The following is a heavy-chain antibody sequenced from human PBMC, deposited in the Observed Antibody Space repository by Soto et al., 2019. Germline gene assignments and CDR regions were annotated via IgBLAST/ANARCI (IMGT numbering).Heavy chain of an antibody. J-gene: IGHJ5*02. CDR2: IKQDGSEK. D-gene: IGHD2-15*01. CDR1: GFTFSSYW. Sequence: GGSLRLSCAASGFTFSSYWMSWVRQAPGKGLEWVANIKQDGSEKYYVDSVKGRFTISRDNAKNSLYLQMNSLRAEDTAVYYCARDSQLYCSGGSCYPNWFDTWGQGTLVTVSS. CDR3: ARDSQLYCSGGSCYPNWFDT. V-gene: IGHV3-7*01.